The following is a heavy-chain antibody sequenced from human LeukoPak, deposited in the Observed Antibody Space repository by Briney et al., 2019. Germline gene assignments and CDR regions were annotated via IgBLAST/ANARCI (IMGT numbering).Heavy chain of an antibody. CDR2: IIPIFGTA. J-gene: IGHJ4*02. CDR1: GYTFTSYA. CDR3: ARDRAYSSGWYYFDY. D-gene: IGHD6-19*01. Sequence: ASVKVSCKASGYTFTSYAMNWVRQAPGQGLEWMGGIIPIFGTANYAQKFQGRVTITADESTSTAYMELSSLRSEDTAVYYCARDRAYSSGWYYFDYWGQGTLVTVSS. V-gene: IGHV1-69*13.